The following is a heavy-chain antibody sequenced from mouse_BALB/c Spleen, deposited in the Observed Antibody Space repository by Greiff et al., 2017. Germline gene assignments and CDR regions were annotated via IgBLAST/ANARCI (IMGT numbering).Heavy chain of an antibody. Sequence: VQLKQSGGGLVQPGGSRKLSCAASGFTFSSFGMHWVRQAPEKGLEWVAYISSGSSTIYYADTVKGRFTISRDNPKNTLFLQMTSLRSEDTAMYYCARDHYYGYAMDYWGQGTSVTVSS. D-gene: IGHD1-2*01. V-gene: IGHV5-17*02. CDR1: GFTFSSFG. CDR2: ISSGSSTI. J-gene: IGHJ4*01. CDR3: ARDHYYGYAMDY.